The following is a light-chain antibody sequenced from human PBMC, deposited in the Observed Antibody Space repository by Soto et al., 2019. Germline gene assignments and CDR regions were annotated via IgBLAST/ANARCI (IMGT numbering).Light chain of an antibody. CDR2: DAS. CDR3: QQRNTTPLT. J-gene: IGKJ4*01. V-gene: IGKV3D-20*02. CDR1: QSVSNNY. Sequence: IVLTQSQGTLSLSPGERGTRCCRASQSVSNNYLAWYQQKPAQPPRLLIYDASIRAAGIPARFSAGGSGTDFMLTISRLAPEHFAGYYCQQRNTTPLTFGGGTKV.